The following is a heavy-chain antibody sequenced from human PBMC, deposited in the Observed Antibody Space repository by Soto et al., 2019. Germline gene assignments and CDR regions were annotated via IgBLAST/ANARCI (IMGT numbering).Heavy chain of an antibody. D-gene: IGHD3-10*01. CDR2: ISGSGGRT. Sequence: EVQLLESGGGLVQPGGSLRLSCAASGFTFSSYAMSWVRQAPGKGLEWGSAISGSGGRTYYADSVKGRFTISRDNSKNTLYLQMNSLRAEDRAVYYCATGRGLYYYCGMDVWGQGTTVTVSS. CDR1: GFTFSSYA. J-gene: IGHJ6*02. V-gene: IGHV3-23*01. CDR3: ATGRGLYYYCGMDV.